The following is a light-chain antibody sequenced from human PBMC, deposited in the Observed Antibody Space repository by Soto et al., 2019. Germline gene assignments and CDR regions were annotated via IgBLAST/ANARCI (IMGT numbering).Light chain of an antibody. CDR2: WAS. Sequence: DIVMTQSPDSLAVSLGELSTITCTSSQRILYSSNNKHYLVWYQQNTEQPPRVLIYWASTRESGVPARFRGSGSGKDFTLSISSLQAEDVAVYYCQKYYSAPITFGGGTKVDIK. J-gene: IGKJ4*01. CDR3: QKYYSAPIT. CDR1: QRILYSSNNKHY. V-gene: IGKV4-1*01.